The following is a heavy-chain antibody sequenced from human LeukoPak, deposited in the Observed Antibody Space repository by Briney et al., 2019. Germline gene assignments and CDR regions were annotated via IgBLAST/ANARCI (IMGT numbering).Heavy chain of an antibody. J-gene: IGHJ6*03. CDR3: AREFYGSRSYDYYYYYMDV. Sequence: PSETLSLTCTVSGGSISRSRYYWGWIRQPPGKGLEWIGSIYYSGSTYYNPSLKSRVTTSVDTSKNQFSLKLSSVTAADTAVYYFAREFYGSRSYDYYYYYMDVWGKGTTVTVSS. D-gene: IGHD3-10*01. V-gene: IGHV4-39*07. CDR1: GGSISRSRYY. CDR2: IYYSGST.